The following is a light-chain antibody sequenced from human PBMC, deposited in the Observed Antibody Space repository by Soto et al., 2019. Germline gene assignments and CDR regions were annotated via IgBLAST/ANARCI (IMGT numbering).Light chain of an antibody. V-gene: IGLV1-40*01. Sequence: QAVVTQPPSVSGAPGQRVTISCTGSSSNIGAGYDVHWYQQLPGTAPKLLIYGNSNRPSGVPDRFSGSKSGTSASLAITGLQAEDEADYYCQSYDSSLSVSPYVFGTGTQLTVL. CDR3: QSYDSSLSVSPYV. J-gene: IGLJ1*01. CDR1: SSNIGAGYD. CDR2: GNS.